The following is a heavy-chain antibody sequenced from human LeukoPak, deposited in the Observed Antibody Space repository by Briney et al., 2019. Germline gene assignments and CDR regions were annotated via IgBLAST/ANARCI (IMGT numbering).Heavy chain of an antibody. D-gene: IGHD4-17*01. J-gene: IGHJ3*02. CDR2: ISSSSSYI. V-gene: IGHV3-21*01. CDR1: GFTFSSYS. Sequence: GGSLRLSCAASGFTFSSYSMNWVRQAPGKGLEWVSSISSSSSYIYYADSVKGRFTISRDNAKNSLYLQMNSLRAEDTAVYYCASATVTTNAFDIWGQGTMVTVSS. CDR3: ASATVTTNAFDI.